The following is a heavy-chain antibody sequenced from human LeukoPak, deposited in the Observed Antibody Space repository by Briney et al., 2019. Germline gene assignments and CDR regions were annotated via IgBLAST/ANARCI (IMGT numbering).Heavy chain of an antibody. Sequence: ASVKVSCKASGYTFTSYGISWVRQAPGQGREWMGWISAYNGNTNYAQKLQGRVTMTTDTSTSTAYMELRSLRSDDTAVYYCARDRYYDFWSGYPNYYYYYGMDVWGQGTTVTVSS. D-gene: IGHD3-3*01. CDR1: GYTFTSYG. CDR3: ARDRYYDFWSGYPNYYYYYGMDV. CDR2: ISAYNGNT. V-gene: IGHV1-18*01. J-gene: IGHJ6*02.